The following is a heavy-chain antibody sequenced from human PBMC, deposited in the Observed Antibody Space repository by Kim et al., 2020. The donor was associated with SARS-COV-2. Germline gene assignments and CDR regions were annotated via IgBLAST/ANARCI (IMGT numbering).Heavy chain of an antibody. D-gene: IGHD2-21*02. V-gene: IGHV3-43*01. J-gene: IGHJ3*02. CDR3: AKDIYGCGGYCSTNPVAFDI. Sequence: RFTISRDNSKNSLYLQMNSLRTEDTALYYCAKDIYGCGGYCSTNPVAFDIWGQGTMVTVSS.